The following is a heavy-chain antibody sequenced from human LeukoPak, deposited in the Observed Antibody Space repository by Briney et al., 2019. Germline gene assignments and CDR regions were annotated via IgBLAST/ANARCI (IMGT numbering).Heavy chain of an antibody. V-gene: IGHV1-46*01. CDR2: INPSGGST. D-gene: IGHD6-13*01. CDR3: ARADRRRPPYSSSWYSENIFDY. Sequence: GASVKVSCKASGYTFTSFYMNWVRQAPGQGLEWMGIINPSGGSTSYAQKFQGRVTMTRDTSTSTVYMDLSSLRSEDTAVYYCARADRRRPPYSSSWYSENIFDYWGQGTLVTVSS. J-gene: IGHJ4*02. CDR1: GYTFTSFY.